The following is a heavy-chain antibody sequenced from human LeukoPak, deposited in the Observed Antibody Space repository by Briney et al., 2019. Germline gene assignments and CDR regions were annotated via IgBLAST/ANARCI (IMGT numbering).Heavy chain of an antibody. CDR2: ISHDGSNK. CDR3: ASEDVDTGDF. V-gene: IGHV3-30*04. Sequence: GGSLRVSCAGSGFTFSNYAIHWVRLAPGKGLEWVAFISHDGSNKYFSDSVDGRFTVSRLNSQNTAYLQMNNLRPEDTAIYYCASEDVDTGDFWGQGTLVTVSS. J-gene: IGHJ4*02. CDR1: GFTFSNYA. D-gene: IGHD3-10*02.